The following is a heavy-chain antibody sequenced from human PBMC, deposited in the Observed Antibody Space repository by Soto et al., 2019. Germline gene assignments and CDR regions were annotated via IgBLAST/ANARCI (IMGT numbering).Heavy chain of an antibody. Sequence: QVQLVQSGAEVKKPGASVKVSCKASGYTFTSYDINWVRQATGQGLEWMGWMNPNSGNTGYAQKFQGRVTMTRNTSISTAYMELSSLRSEDTAVYYCAREWNCISTSCSGWFDPWGQGTLVTVSS. CDR1: GYTFTSYD. D-gene: IGHD2-2*01. V-gene: IGHV1-8*01. CDR3: AREWNCISTSCSGWFDP. J-gene: IGHJ5*02. CDR2: MNPNSGNT.